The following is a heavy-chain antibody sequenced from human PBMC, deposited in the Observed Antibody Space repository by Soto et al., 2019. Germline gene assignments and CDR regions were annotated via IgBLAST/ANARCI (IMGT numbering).Heavy chain of an antibody. CDR3: ARSVVVGLYYYYYGMDV. J-gene: IGHJ6*02. Sequence: SETLSLTCTVSGDSISSSSYYWCWIRQPPGKGLEWIGDIYYSGTTHYNPSLKSRVTISIDTSKYQFSLHLRSVTAADTAVYYCARSVVVGLYYYYYGMDVWGQGTTVTVSS. CDR2: IYYSGTT. CDR1: GDSISSSSYY. D-gene: IGHD3-22*01. V-gene: IGHV4-39*01.